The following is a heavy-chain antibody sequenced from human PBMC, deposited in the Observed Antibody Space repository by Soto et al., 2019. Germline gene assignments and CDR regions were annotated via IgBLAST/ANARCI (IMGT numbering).Heavy chain of an antibody. Sequence: SLRLSCTSSGFTCDNYAMSWVRQAPGKGLEWVSSISGSGANTYYADSVKGRFTISRDNSKTTLYLQMNSLSAEDTALHFCVRGGSGSPNYGYYFDYWGQGALVTVSS. V-gene: IGHV3-23*01. CDR3: VRGGSGSPNYGYYFDY. CDR1: GFTCDNYA. CDR2: ISGSGANT. J-gene: IGHJ4*02. D-gene: IGHD3-10*01.